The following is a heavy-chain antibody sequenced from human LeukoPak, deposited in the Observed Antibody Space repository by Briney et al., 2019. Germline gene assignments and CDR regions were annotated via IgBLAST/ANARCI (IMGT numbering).Heavy chain of an antibody. D-gene: IGHD3-10*01. V-gene: IGHV1-58*01. J-gene: IGHJ6*04. CDR2: IVVGSGNT. Sequence: GTSGNLSCKASGFTFTSSAVQWGRQARGQRLEWIGWIVVGSGNTNYAQKFQERVTITRDMSTSTAYMELSSLRSEDTAVYYCAATTMVRGVIIHYYGMDVWGKGTTVTVSS. CDR3: AATTMVRGVIIHYYGMDV. CDR1: GFTFTSSA.